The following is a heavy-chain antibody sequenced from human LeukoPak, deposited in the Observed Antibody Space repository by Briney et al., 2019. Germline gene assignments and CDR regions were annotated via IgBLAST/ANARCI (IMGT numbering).Heavy chain of an antibody. V-gene: IGHV3-30*18. Sequence: GRSLRLSCAASGFTFSSYGMHWVSQAPGKGLEWVAVISYDGSNKYYADSVKGRFTISRDNSKNTLYLQMNSLRAEDTAVYYCAKDLSRGELYYYGMDVWGQGTAVTVSS. CDR2: ISYDGSNK. CDR1: GFTFSSYG. CDR3: AKDLSRGELYYYGMDV. J-gene: IGHJ6*02. D-gene: IGHD1-26*01.